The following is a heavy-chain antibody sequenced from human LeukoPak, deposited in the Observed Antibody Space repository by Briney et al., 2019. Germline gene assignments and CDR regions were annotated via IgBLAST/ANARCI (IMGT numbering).Heavy chain of an antibody. V-gene: IGHV4-39*07. Sequence: PSETLSLTCTVSGGSISSSTYYWGWIRQPPEKGLEYIGDIYYSGSTYYNPSLKSRVTISVDTSKNQFSLKLSSVTAADTAVYYCARDECPLWSISCHRGFDPWGQGLLVTVSS. CDR2: IYYSGST. D-gene: IGHD2-2*02. CDR1: GGSISSSTYY. CDR3: ARDECPLWSISCHRGFDP. J-gene: IGHJ5*02.